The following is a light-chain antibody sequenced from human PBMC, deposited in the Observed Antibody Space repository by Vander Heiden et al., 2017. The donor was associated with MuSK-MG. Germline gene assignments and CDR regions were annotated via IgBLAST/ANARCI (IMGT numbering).Light chain of an antibody. CDR3: QQYNSYPIT. V-gene: IGKV1-5*03. CDR2: KAS. Sequence: ILMTQPPSTLSASVGDRVTITCRASQSISSWLAWYQQKPGKAPKLLIYKASSLESGVPSRFSGSGSGTEFTLTISSLQPDDFATYYCQQYNSYPITFGPGTRLEIK. J-gene: IGKJ5*01. CDR1: QSISSW.